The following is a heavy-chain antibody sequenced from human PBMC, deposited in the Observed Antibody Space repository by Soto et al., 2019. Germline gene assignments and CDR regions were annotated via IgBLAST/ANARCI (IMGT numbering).Heavy chain of an antibody. CDR3: ARGTPYDYVWGSYRY. D-gene: IGHD3-16*02. V-gene: IGHV4-61*01. CDR1: GGSVSSGSYY. J-gene: IGHJ4*02. Sequence: QVQLQESGPGLVKPSETLSLTCTVSGGSVSSGSYYWSWIRQPPGKGLEWIGYIYYSGSTNYNPSLKSRVTISVDTSKNQFSLKLSSVTAADTAVYYCARGTPYDYVWGSYRYWGQGTLVTVSS. CDR2: IYYSGST.